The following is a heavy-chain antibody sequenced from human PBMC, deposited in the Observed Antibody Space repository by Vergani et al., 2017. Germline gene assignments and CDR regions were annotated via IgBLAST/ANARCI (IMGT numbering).Heavy chain of an antibody. CDR2: IYSGGST. J-gene: IGHJ4*02. V-gene: IGHV3-53*01. Sequence: EVQLVESGGGLIQPGGSPRLSCAASGFTVSSNYMSWVRQAPGKGLEWVSVIYSGGSTYYADSVKGRFTISRDNSKNTLYLQMNSLRAEDTAVYYCARVSYRGRVYFDYWGQGTLVTVSS. CDR3: ARVSYRGRVYFDY. D-gene: IGHD3-16*01. CDR1: GFTVSSNY.